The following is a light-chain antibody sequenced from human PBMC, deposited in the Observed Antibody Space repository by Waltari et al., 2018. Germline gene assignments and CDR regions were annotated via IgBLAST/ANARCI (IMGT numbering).Light chain of an antibody. CDR3: QQSFSKPWT. CDR1: QTTSSY. CDR2: AAS. Sequence: DIQMTQSPSSLSASVADRVPITCRASQTTSSYLNWYQQKPGKAPNLLIYAASSLQSGVPSRFSGSGSGTDFTLTISSLQPEDFATYYCQQSFSKPWTFGQGTKVEIK. J-gene: IGKJ1*01. V-gene: IGKV1-39*01.